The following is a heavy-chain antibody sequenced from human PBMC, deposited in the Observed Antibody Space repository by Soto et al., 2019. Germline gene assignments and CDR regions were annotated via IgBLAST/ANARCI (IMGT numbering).Heavy chain of an antibody. CDR3: GRNAYDFWSGYFIDY. D-gene: IGHD3-3*01. Sequence: GGSLRLSCTASGFSFGDYTLSWVRQAPGKGLEWVGFIRSKAYVGTTEYAASVNGRFTISRDDSKSIAYLQMNSLKTEDTAIYYCGRNAYDFWSGYFIDYWGQGTLVTVSS. J-gene: IGHJ4*02. V-gene: IGHV3-49*04. CDR1: GFSFGDYT. CDR2: IRSKAYVGTT.